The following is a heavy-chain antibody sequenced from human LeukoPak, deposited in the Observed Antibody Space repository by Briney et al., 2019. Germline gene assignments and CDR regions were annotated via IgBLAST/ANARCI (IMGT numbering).Heavy chain of an antibody. V-gene: IGHV4-34*01. Sequence: SETLSLTCAVYGGSFSGYYWSWIRQPPGKGLEWIGEINHSGSTNYNPSLKSRVTISVDTSKNQFSLKLSSVTAADTAVYYCARVTIVVVVAATRYRDPVCYFDYWGQGTLVTVSS. J-gene: IGHJ4*02. D-gene: IGHD2-15*01. CDR1: GGSFSGYY. CDR3: ARVTIVVVVAATRYRDPVCYFDY. CDR2: INHSGST.